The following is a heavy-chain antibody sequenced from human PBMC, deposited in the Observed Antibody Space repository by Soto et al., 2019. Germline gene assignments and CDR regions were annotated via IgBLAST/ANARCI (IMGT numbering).Heavy chain of an antibody. CDR2: ISYDGSNK. V-gene: IGHV3-30-3*01. CDR1: GFTFSSYA. Sequence: GGSLRLSCAASGFTFSSYAMHWVRQAPGKGLEWVAVISYDGSNKYYADSVKGRFTISRDNSKNTLYLQMNSLRAEDTAVYYCAREIDFWSGYGMDVWGQGTTVTVSS. J-gene: IGHJ6*02. CDR3: AREIDFWSGYGMDV. D-gene: IGHD3-3*01.